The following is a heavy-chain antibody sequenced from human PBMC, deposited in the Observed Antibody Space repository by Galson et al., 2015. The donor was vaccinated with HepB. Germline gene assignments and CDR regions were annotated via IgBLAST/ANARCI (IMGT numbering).Heavy chain of an antibody. CDR1: GFTFSSYA. D-gene: IGHD3-22*01. CDR3: AREGYYDQNWFDP. V-gene: IGHV3-30-3*01. Sequence: SLRLSCAASGFTFSSYAMHWVRQAPGKGLEWVAVISYDGSNKYYADSVKGRFTISRDNSKNTLYLQMNSLRAEDTAVYYCAREGYYDQNWFDPWGQGTLVTVSS. J-gene: IGHJ5*02. CDR2: ISYDGSNK.